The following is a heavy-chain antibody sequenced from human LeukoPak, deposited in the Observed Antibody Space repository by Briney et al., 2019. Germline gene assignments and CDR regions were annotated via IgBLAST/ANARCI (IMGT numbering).Heavy chain of an antibody. D-gene: IGHD5-12*01. V-gene: IGHV3-74*01. Sequence: PGGSLRLSCAASGFTFRSFWIHWVRQAPGKGLVWVGRINNDGTDTIYADSVKGRFTVSRDNAKNTLYLQMNSLRVEERAVFFCARGGFSHGFDVWGQGTVVTVSS. CDR2: INNDGTDT. CDR3: ARGGFSHGFDV. J-gene: IGHJ3*01. CDR1: GFTFRSFW.